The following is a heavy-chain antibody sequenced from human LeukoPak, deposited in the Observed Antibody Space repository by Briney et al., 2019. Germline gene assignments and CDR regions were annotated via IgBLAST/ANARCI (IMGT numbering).Heavy chain of an antibody. D-gene: IGHD2-15*01. CDR2: IYCSGST. CDR1: AGSRSSSSYF. V-gene: IGHV4-39*01. CDR3: AGCSGGSCYEEGLSYYGMDV. J-gene: IGHJ6*02. Sequence: AETLSLICSVSAGSRSSSSYFWGWSRQPPVKVLGWVGSIYCSGSTYYNPSLQSRVTISVDTSKNQFPLKLTSVTAADTAVYYPAGCSGGSCYEEGLSYYGMDVWGQGTTVTVSS.